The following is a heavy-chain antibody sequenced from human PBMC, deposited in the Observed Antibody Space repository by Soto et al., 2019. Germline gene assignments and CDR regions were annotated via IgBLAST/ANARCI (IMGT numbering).Heavy chain of an antibody. CDR1: GFTFSSYG. J-gene: IGHJ4*02. Sequence: PGGSLRLSCAASGFTFSSYGMHWVRQAPGKGLEWVAVISYDGSNKYYADSVKGRFTISRDNSKNTLYLQMNSLRAEDTDVFYWAKEGDPSVFAYWVQGALLTVFS. D-gene: IGHD3-16*01. CDR2: ISYDGSNK. CDR3: AKEGDPSVFAY. V-gene: IGHV3-30*18.